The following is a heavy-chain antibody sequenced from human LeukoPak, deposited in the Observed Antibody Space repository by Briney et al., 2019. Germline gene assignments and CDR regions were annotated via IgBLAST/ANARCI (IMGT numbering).Heavy chain of an antibody. CDR1: GYTFTGYY. V-gene: IGHV1-2*06. J-gene: IGHJ6*03. D-gene: IGHD6-13*01. CDR2: INPNSGGT. Sequence: ASVKVSCKASGYTFTGYYMHWVRQAPGQGLEWMGRINPNSGGTNYAQKFQGRVTMTRDTSISTAYMELSRLRSDDTAVYYCASSSSWPNYYYCYYMDVWGKGTTVTVSS. CDR3: ASSSSWPNYYYCYYMDV.